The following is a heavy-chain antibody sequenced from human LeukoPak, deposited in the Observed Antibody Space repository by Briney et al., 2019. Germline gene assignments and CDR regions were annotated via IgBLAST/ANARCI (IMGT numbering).Heavy chain of an antibody. J-gene: IGHJ4*02. Sequence: PGESLRLFCAASGFTVSNNYMSWVRQAPGKGREWGSVIYSGCSTYYADSVKGRFTISRDSSGNTLFLQMNSLRAEDTAVYYCASLGDGYNFWRHWGQGTLVTVSS. V-gene: IGHV3-53*01. D-gene: IGHD5-24*01. CDR3: ASLGDGYNFWRH. CDR2: IYSGCST. CDR1: GFTVSNNY.